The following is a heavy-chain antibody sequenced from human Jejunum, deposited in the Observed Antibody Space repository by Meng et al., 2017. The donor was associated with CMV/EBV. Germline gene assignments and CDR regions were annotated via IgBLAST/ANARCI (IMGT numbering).Heavy chain of an antibody. CDR3: ARDSPLDGYSLLDY. CDR1: GYTFTRYP. Sequence: VQSGSELKKPGASVKVSCKASGYTFTRYPMNWVRQAPGQGLEWMGWINTNTGNPTYAQGFTGRFVFSLDTSVSTAYLQINSLRADDTAVYYCARDSPLDGYSLLDYWGQGTLVTVSS. J-gene: IGHJ4*02. CDR2: INTNTGNP. D-gene: IGHD5-24*01. V-gene: IGHV7-4-1*02.